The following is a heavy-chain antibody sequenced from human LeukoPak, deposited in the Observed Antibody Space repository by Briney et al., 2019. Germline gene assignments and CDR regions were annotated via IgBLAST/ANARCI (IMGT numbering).Heavy chain of an antibody. V-gene: IGHV3-23*01. D-gene: IGHD1-26*01. J-gene: IGHJ4*02. CDR1: GFTFNKYI. Sequence: PGGSLRLSCAGSGFTFNKYIMTWVRQAPGKGLEWVSSLTTAGASIFYSDSVKGRFTISRHNSKNTLYLQMISLRAEDTAVYYCARGFPVGAYCPLDYWGQGTLVTVSS. CDR3: ARGFPVGAYCPLDY. CDR2: LTTAGASI.